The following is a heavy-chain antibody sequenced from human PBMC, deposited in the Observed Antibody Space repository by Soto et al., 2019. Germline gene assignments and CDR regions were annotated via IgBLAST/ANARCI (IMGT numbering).Heavy chain of an antibody. CDR3: ARILGSHGY. J-gene: IGHJ4*02. V-gene: IGHV3-21*01. CDR1: GFTFSSYS. CDR2: ISSSSSYI. Sequence: PGESLKISCAASGFTFSSYSMNWVRQAPGKGLEWVSSISSSSSYIYYADSVKGRFTISRDNAKNSLYLQMNSLRAEDTAVYYCARILGSHGYWGQGTLVTVSS.